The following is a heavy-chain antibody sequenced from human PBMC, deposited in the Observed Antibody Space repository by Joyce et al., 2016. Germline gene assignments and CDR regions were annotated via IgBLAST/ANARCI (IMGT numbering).Heavy chain of an antibody. CDR2: INYDGTDS. Sequence: EVQLVESGGGLVQPGGSLRLSCAASGFSLSSYWIHWVRQVPGKGLVWVSRINYDGTDSTYAGSVKGRFTISRDNAKNTLYLERNSLRAEDTAVYYCARSPARNGANDYWGQGTLVTVSP. V-gene: IGHV3-74*01. CDR1: GFSLSSYW. J-gene: IGHJ4*02. D-gene: IGHD4/OR15-4a*01. CDR3: ARSPARNGANDY.